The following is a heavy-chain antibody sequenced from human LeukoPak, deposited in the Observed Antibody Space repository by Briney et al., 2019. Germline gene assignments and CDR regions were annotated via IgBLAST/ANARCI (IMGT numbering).Heavy chain of an antibody. CDR3: ARDVGSMVRGVIGTNWFDP. CDR2: ISHIGRT. Sequence: RTSETLSLTCAVSGDSFSSHYWTWIRQSPGTGLGWIGYISHIGRTNYNPSLKSRVTISIDTSKNQFSLKLRSVTAADTAVYYCARDVGSMVRGVIGTNWFDPWGQGTLVTVSS. CDR1: GDSFSSHY. V-gene: IGHV4-59*11. J-gene: IGHJ5*02. D-gene: IGHD3-10*01.